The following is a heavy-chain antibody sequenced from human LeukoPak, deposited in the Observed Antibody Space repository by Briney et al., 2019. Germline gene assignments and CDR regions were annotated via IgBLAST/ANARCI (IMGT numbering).Heavy chain of an antibody. V-gene: IGHV4-59*01. CDR1: GGSISNYY. Sequence: SETLSLTCTVSGGSISNYYWSWIRQPPGKGLEWIGYIYYSGSTSYNPSLRSRVAISVETSKNQFSVNLSSVTAADTAVYYCARATYDGPLYFGYWGQGTLVTVSS. D-gene: IGHD3-3*01. CDR2: IYYSGST. J-gene: IGHJ4*02. CDR3: ARATYDGPLYFGY.